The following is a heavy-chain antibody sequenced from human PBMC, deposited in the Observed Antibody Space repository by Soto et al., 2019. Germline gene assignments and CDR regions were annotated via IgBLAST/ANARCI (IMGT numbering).Heavy chain of an antibody. CDR3: ARDAPKLELPGPRFDP. Sequence: GASVKVSCKASGYTFTSYGISWVRQAPGQGLEWMGWISAYNGNTNYAQKLQGRVTMTTDTSTSTAYMELRSLRSDDTAVYYCARDAPKLELPGPRFDPWGQGTQVTVSS. CDR1: GYTFTSYG. D-gene: IGHD1-7*01. CDR2: ISAYNGNT. J-gene: IGHJ5*02. V-gene: IGHV1-18*01.